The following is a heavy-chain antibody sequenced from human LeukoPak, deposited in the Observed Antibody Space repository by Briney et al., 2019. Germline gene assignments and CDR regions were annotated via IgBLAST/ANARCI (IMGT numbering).Heavy chain of an antibody. CDR3: ARRRAAAGTSYFDC. Sequence: PSETLSLTCTVSGGSISNYYWSWIRQPPGKGPEWIGYIYYSGSTNYNPSLKSRVTISVDTSKNQFSLKLSSVTAADTAVYYCARRRAAAGTSYFDCWGQGTLVTVSS. J-gene: IGHJ4*02. CDR2: IYYSGST. D-gene: IGHD6-13*01. CDR1: GGSISNYY. V-gene: IGHV4-59*08.